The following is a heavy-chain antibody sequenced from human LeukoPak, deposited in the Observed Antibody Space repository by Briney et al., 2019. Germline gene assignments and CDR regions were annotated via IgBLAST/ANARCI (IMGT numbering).Heavy chain of an antibody. CDR2: ISSSSSYI. CDR3: ARDSGYCSSTGCYVHYFDY. D-gene: IGHD2-2*01. J-gene: IGHJ4*02. CDR1: GFTFSSYS. V-gene: IGHV3-21*01. Sequence: GGSLRLSCAASGFTFSSYSMNWVSQAPGKGLEWFSSISSSSSYIYYADSVKGRFTISRDNAKNSLYLQMSSLRAEDTAVYYCARDSGYCSSTGCYVHYFDYWGQGTLVTVSS.